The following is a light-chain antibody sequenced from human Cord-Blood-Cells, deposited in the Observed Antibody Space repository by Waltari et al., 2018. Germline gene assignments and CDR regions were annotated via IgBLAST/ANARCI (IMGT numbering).Light chain of an antibody. CDR3: SSYAGSNNWV. V-gene: IGLV2-8*01. CDR1: SSAVGGYNY. J-gene: IGLJ3*02. CDR2: EVS. Sequence: QSALTQPPSASGSPGQSVTISCTGTSSAVGGYNYVSWYQQHPGKAPKLMIYEVSKRPSGVPVRFSGSNSGNTASLTVSGLQAEDEADYYCSSYAGSNNWVFGGGTKLTVL.